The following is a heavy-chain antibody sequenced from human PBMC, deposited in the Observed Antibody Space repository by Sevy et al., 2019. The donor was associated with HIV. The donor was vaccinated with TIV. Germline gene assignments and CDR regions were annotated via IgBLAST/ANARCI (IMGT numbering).Heavy chain of an antibody. CDR3: AKDSGTTIRYGMDV. CDR2: ISWNSGSI. CDR1: GFTFDDYA. V-gene: IGHV3-9*01. D-gene: IGHD5-12*01. J-gene: IGHJ6*02. Sequence: GGSLRLSCAASGFTFDDYAMHWVRQAPGKGLEWVSGISWNSGSIGYADSVKGRFTISRDNAKNSLYLQMNSLRVEDTALYYCAKDSGTTIRYGMDVWGQGTTVTVSS.